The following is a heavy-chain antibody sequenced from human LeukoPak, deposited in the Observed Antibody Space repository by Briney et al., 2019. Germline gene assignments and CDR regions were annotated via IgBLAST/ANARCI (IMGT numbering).Heavy chain of an antibody. D-gene: IGHD2-21*01. CDR2: ISGDGGST. V-gene: IGHV3-43*02. J-gene: IGHJ4*02. CDR3: ATAGDW. CDR1: GSTFDDYA. Sequence: GGSLRLSCAASGSTFDDYAMHWVRQAPGKGLEWVSLISGDGGSTYYADSVKGRFTISRDNSKNSLYLQMNSLRTEDTALYYCATAGDWWGQGTLVTVSS.